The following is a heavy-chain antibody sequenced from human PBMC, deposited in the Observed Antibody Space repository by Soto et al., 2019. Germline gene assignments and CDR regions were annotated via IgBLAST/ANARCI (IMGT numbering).Heavy chain of an antibody. CDR3: AKDLGHGGRGAFDI. J-gene: IGHJ3*02. Sequence: QVQLVESGGGVVQPGRSLRLSCAASGFTFSSYGMHWVRQAPGKGLEWVALISYDGSNKYYADSVKGRLTISRDNSKNTLYLQTNSLRTEDTAVYYCAKDLGHGGRGAFDIWGQGTMVTVSS. CDR2: ISYDGSNK. CDR1: GFTFSSYG. V-gene: IGHV3-30*18. D-gene: IGHD7-27*01.